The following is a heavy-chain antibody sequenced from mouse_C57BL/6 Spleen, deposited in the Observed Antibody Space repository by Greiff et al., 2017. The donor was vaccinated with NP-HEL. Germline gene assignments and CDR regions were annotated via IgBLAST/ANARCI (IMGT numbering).Heavy chain of an antibody. CDR3: AIMGTDWDFGV. D-gene: IGHD3-3*01. CDR1: GYTFTSYW. J-gene: IGHJ1*03. V-gene: IGHV1-74*01. CDR2: IHPSDGDT. Sequence: VQLQQSGAELVKPGASVKVSCKASGYTFTSYWMHWVKQRPGQGLEWIGRIHPSDGDTNYNQKFKGKATLTADKSSSTAYMQLSSLTSEDSAVYYCAIMGTDWDFGVWGTGTTVTVSS.